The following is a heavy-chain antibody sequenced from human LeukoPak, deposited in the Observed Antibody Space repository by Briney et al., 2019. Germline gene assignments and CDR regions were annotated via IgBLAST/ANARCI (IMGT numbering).Heavy chain of an antibody. J-gene: IGHJ6*03. CDR2: MNPNSGNT. Sequence: GASVKVSCKASGYTFTSYDINWVRQATEQGLEWMGWMNPNSGNTGYAQKFQGRVTITRNTSISTAYMELSSLRSEDTAVYYCARGRVNADCSSTSCYGGRDYYYYYYMDVWGKGTTVTVSS. CDR3: ARGRVNADCSSTSCYGGRDYYYYYYMDV. D-gene: IGHD2-2*01. CDR1: GYTFTSYD. V-gene: IGHV1-8*03.